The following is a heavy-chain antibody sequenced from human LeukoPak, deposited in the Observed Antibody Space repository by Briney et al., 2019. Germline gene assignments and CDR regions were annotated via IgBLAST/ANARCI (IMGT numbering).Heavy chain of an antibody. Sequence: SETLSLTCTVSGGSVSSYYWSWIRQPPGKGLEWIGYIYYSGSTNYNPSLKSRVTISVDTSKNQFSLKLSSVTAADTAVYFCAKSGNPYDFLTSWGQGTLVTVSS. CDR1: GGSVSSYY. D-gene: IGHD3-9*01. CDR2: IYYSGST. V-gene: IGHV4-59*02. J-gene: IGHJ4*02. CDR3: AKSGNPYDFLTS.